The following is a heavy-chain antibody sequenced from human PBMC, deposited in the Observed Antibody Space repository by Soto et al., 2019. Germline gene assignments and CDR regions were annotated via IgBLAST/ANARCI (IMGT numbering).Heavy chain of an antibody. D-gene: IGHD5-12*01. CDR3: AKDLIRGDGYEDPDY. J-gene: IGHJ4*02. V-gene: IGHV3-23*01. CDR2: IYAAGGGK. Sequence: PGGSLRLSCAASGFVFSNYAMFWFRQATGRGLEWVSTIYAAGGGKYYAGSVKGRFTVSRDNSRDTVFLQMDSLRVEDTAIYFCAKDLIRGDGYEDPDYWGQGTLVTGSS. CDR1: GFVFSNYA.